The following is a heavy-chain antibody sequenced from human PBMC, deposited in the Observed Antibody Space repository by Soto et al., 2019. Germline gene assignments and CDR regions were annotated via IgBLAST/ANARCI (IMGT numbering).Heavy chain of an antibody. Sequence: PGGSLRLSCAASGFTFSSYSMNWVRQAPGKGLEWVSYISSSSSTIYYADSVKGRFTISRDNAKNSLYLQMNSLRAEDTAVYYYARVRAAADNAYYYYYMDVWGKGTTVTV. V-gene: IGHV3-48*01. J-gene: IGHJ6*03. CDR3: ARVRAAADNAYYYYYMDV. CDR2: ISSSSSTI. CDR1: GFTFSSYS. D-gene: IGHD6-13*01.